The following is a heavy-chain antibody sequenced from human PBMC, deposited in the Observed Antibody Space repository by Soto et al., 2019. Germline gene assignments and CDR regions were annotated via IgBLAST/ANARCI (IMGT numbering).Heavy chain of an antibody. CDR1: GFTFSSYA. CDR3: AKDLGQYYYDSSGLLDY. J-gene: IGHJ4*02. V-gene: IGHV3-23*01. D-gene: IGHD3-22*01. Sequence: GGSLKLSCAASGFTFSSYAMSWVRQAPGKGLEWVSAISGSGGSTYYADSVKGRFTISRGNSKNTLYLQMNSLRAEDTAVYYCAKDLGQYYYDSSGLLDYWGQGTLVTVSS. CDR2: ISGSGGST.